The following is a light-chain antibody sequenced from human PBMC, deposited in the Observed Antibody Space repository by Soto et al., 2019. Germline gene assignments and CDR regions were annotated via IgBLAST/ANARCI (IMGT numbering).Light chain of an antibody. CDR2: GAS. J-gene: IGKJ1*01. Sequence: ESVLTQSPGTLSLSPGERATLSCRASQSVSSSYVAWYQQKPGQAPRLLIYGASSRATGIPDRFSGSGSGTDFTLTISRLEPEDFAVYYCQQYGSSPGTFGQGTKVDIK. V-gene: IGKV3-20*01. CDR1: QSVSSSY. CDR3: QQYGSSPGT.